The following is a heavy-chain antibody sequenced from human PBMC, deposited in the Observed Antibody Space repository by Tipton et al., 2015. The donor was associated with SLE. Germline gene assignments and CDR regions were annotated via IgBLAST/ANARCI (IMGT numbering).Heavy chain of an antibody. Sequence: TLSLTCAVYGGSFSGYYWSWIRQPPGKGLEWIGEINHSGSTNYNPSLKSRVTISVDTSKNQFFLKLSSVTAADTAVYYCAREETYYYDSSGSRYFDYWGQGTLVTVSS. CDR3: AREETYYYDSSGSRYFDY. D-gene: IGHD3-22*01. CDR2: INHSGST. V-gene: IGHV4-34*01. CDR1: GGSFSGYY. J-gene: IGHJ4*02.